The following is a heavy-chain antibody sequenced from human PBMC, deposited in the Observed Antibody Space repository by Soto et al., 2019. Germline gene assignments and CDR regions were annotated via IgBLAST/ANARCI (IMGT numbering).Heavy chain of an antibody. CDR3: ARTRVYDSYNYYGMAV. CDR2: AYYRSKWYN. Sequence: PSQTLSLTCAISGDSVSSNSAAWNWIRQSPSRGLEWLGRAYYRSKWYNDYAVSVKSRITINPDTSKNQFSLQLNSVTPEDTAVYYCARTRVYDSYNYYGMAVWGQGTTVTVS. J-gene: IGHJ6*02. V-gene: IGHV6-1*01. D-gene: IGHD3-3*01. CDR1: GDSVSSNSAA.